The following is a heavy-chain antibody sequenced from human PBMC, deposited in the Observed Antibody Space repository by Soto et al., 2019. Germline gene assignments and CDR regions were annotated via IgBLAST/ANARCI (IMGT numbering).Heavy chain of an antibody. D-gene: IGHD2-21*02. V-gene: IGHV3-43*01. Sequence: PGGSLRLSCAASGFTFDDYTMHWVRQAPGKGLEWVSLISWDGGSTYYADSVKGRFTISRDNSKNSLYLQMNSLRTGDTALYYCAKDLGDGDYYYYYGMDVWGQGTTVTVSS. CDR3: AKDLGDGDYYYYYGMDV. CDR1: GFTFDDYT. CDR2: ISWDGGST. J-gene: IGHJ6*02.